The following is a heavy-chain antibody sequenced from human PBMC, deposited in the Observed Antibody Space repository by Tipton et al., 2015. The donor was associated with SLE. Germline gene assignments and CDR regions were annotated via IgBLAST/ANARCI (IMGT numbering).Heavy chain of an antibody. D-gene: IGHD2-15*01. CDR1: GGSISSSSYY. CDR2: IYYSGST. J-gene: IGHJ4*02. CDR3: AREVADLDSWGYFDY. Sequence: TLSLTCTVSGGSISSSSYYWGWIRQPPGKGLEGFGSIYYSGSTYYNPSLKSRVTISVDTSKNQFSLKLSSVTAADTAVYYCAREVADLDSWGYFDYWGQGTLVTVSS. V-gene: IGHV4-39*02.